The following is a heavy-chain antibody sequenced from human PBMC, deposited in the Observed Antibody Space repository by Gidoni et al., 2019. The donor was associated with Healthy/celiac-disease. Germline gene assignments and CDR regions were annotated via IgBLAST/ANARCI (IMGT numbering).Heavy chain of an antibody. V-gene: IGHV4-34*01. D-gene: IGHD3-3*01. CDR3: ARGPPITIFGVVTPDY. J-gene: IGHJ4*02. CDR2: INHSGST. CDR1: GGSFRGYD. Sequence: QVQLQQWGAGLLKPSETLSLTCAVYGGSFRGYDWSWIRQPPGKGLEWIGEINHSGSTNYNPSLKSRVTISVDTSKNQFSLKLSSVTAADTAVYYCARGPPITIFGVVTPDYWGQGTLVTVSS.